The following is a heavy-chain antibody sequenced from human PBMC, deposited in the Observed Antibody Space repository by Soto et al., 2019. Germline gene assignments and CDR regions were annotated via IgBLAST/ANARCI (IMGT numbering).Heavy chain of an antibody. V-gene: IGHV1-3*01. CDR2: INAGNGNT. J-gene: IGHJ6*02. CDR1: GYTFTSYA. CDR3: ARDPPGYSSGWNYYYYGMDV. D-gene: IGHD6-19*01. Sequence: ASVKVSCKASGYTFTSYAMHWVRQAPGQRLEWMGWINAGNGNTKYSQKFQGRVTITRDTSASTAYMGLSSLRSEDTAVYYCARDPPGYSSGWNYYYYGMDVWGQGTTVTVSS.